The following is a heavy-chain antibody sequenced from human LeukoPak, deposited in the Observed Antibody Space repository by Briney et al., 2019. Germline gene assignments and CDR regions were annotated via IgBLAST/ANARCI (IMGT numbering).Heavy chain of an antibody. V-gene: IGHV1-8*01. Sequence: ASVKVSCKASGYTFTYYDINWVRQAAGQGLEWMGWMNPNSGNTGYAHKFQGRVTMTRNTSISTAYMELSSLRSEDTAVYYCARRLISDYWGQGTLVTVSS. CDR2: MNPNSGNT. J-gene: IGHJ4*02. CDR1: GYTFTYYD. D-gene: IGHD3-3*02. CDR3: ARRLISDY.